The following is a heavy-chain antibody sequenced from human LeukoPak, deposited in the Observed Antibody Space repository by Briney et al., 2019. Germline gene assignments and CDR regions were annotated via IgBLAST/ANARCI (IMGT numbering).Heavy chain of an antibody. Sequence: PSLKLTLTCSDCGGSSKSVGYYCRWIRKPPGKGLEWIGSIYYSGSTYFNPSLKSRVTISVDTSKNQFSLKLSSVTAADTAVYYCARSPSTVVADYWGQGTLVTVSS. CDR3: ARSPSTVVADY. J-gene: IGHJ4*02. CDR2: IYYSGST. D-gene: IGHD2-15*01. V-gene: IGHV4-39*07. CDR1: GGSSKSVGYY.